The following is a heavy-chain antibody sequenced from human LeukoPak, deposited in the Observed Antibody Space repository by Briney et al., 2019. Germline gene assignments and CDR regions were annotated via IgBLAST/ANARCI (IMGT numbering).Heavy chain of an antibody. J-gene: IGHJ4*02. V-gene: IGHV3-7*01. CDR1: RLTFTYW. D-gene: IGHD3-3*01. Sequence: GGSLRLSCAASRLTFTYWMSWVRQAPGKGLEWVANIKQDGGEKYYVDSVKGRFTIFRDNAKKSLYLQMNSLRADDTAVYYCASSFSDDFWSGHFWGQGTLVTVSS. CDR3: ASSFSDDFWSGHF. CDR2: IKQDGGEK.